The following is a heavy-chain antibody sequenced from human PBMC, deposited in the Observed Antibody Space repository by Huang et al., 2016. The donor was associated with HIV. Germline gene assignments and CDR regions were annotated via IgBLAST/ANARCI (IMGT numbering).Heavy chain of an antibody. CDR1: GGSIRSSDYH. D-gene: IGHD3-10*01. CDR3: ARHREGPVAYYSGWGSHLNYMDV. CDR2: IYYNGST. J-gene: IGHJ6*03. Sequence: QLLLQESGPGLVKPSEALALTCAVSGGSIRSSDYHWGWIRQPPGKGLEWIGSIYYNGSTAYGTSLKRRVTIAGDTSKNLFFLNLTSMTAADTAVYYCARHREGPVAYYSGWGSHLNYMDVWGRGRTVVVSS. V-gene: IGHV4-39*01.